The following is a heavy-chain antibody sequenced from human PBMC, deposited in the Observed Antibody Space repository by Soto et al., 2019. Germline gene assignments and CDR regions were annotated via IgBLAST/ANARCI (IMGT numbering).Heavy chain of an antibody. CDR3: AKDPLAVDY. CDR1: GFTFSSYI. J-gene: IGHJ4*01. V-gene: IGHV3-23*01. D-gene: IGHD1-1*01. Sequence: GGSLRLSCAASGFTFSSYIMSWVRQAPGKGLEWVSSISGSDDDTYYADSVKGRFTISRDHSKNTLFLQMNSLRAEDTAIYYCAKDPLAVDYWGHGTLVTAPQ. CDR2: ISGSDDDT.